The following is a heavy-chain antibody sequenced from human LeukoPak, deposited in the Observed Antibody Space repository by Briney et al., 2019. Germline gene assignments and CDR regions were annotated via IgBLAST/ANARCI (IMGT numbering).Heavy chain of an antibody. CDR1: GFTFSSYG. CDR3: AKSNSGWYFFGY. V-gene: IGHV3-30*18. Sequence: GGSLRLSCAASGFTFSSYGMHWVRQAPGKGLEWVAVISYDGSNKYYADSVKGRFTISRDNSKNTLYLQMNGLRAEDTAVYYCAKSNSGWYFFGYWGQGTLVTVSS. CDR2: ISYDGSNK. D-gene: IGHD6-19*01. J-gene: IGHJ4*02.